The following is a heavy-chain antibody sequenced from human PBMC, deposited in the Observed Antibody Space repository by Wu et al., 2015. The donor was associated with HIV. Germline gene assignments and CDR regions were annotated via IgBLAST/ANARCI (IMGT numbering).Heavy chain of an antibody. CDR1: GYTFTDYY. J-gene: IGHJ3*02. D-gene: IGHD2-2*01. CDR2: INPASGGT. V-gene: IGHV1-2*02. CDR3: ARVFVVVPAGFSGEITAFDI. Sequence: QVQLVQSGAEVKKPGASVKVSCQASGYTFTDYYIHWLRQAPGQGLEWMGWINPASGGTRYAEKFQGGVTMTSDTSINTAYMELSSLRSDDTAIYYCARVFVVVPAGFSGEITAFDIWGQGTMVAVSS.